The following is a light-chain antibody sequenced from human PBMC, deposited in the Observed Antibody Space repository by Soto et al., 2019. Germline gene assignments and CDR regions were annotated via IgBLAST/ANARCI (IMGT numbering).Light chain of an antibody. Sequence: QSALTQPPSVSGSPGQSVTISCTGTSSDVGGYDYVSWYQQRPGKAPKLLIYDVTKRPSGVPDRFSGSKSGNTASLAITGLQPEDEADYYCQSYESSVSGWIFGGGTKLTVL. V-gene: IGLV2-11*01. CDR3: QSYESSVSGWI. CDR1: SSDVGGYDY. CDR2: DVT. J-gene: IGLJ3*02.